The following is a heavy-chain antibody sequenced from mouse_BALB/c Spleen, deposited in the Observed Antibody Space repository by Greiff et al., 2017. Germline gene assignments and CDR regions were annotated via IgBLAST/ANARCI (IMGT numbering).Heavy chain of an antibody. CDR3: ARIYYDYDGAMDY. CDR2: INSNGGST. CDR1: GFTFSSYG. Sequence: LMESGGGLVQPGGSLKLSCAASGFTFSSYGMSWVRQTPDKRLELVATINSNGGSTYYPDSVKGRFTISRDNAKNTLYLQMSSLKSEDTAMYYCARIYYDYDGAMDYGGQGTSVTVSS. V-gene: IGHV5-6-3*01. J-gene: IGHJ4*01. D-gene: IGHD2-4*01.